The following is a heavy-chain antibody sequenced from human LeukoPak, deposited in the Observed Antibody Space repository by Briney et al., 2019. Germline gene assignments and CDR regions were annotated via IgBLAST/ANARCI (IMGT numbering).Heavy chain of an antibody. CDR1: GGTFSRFG. Sequence: GASVKVSCKASGGTFSRFGISWVRQAPGQGLEWMGGIIPMFGTANYAQKLETRVTVTADESTSTAFMELCSLRSEDTAVYYCARGKGPLGYYYGMDVWGQGTTVTVSS. J-gene: IGHJ6*02. CDR3: ARGKGPLGYYYGMDV. V-gene: IGHV1-69*13. CDR2: IIPMFGTA. D-gene: IGHD7-27*01.